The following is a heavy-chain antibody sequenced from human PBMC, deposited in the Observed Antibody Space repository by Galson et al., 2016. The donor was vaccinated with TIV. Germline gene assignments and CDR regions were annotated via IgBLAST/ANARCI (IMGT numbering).Heavy chain of an antibody. CDR1: GFSVSYKH. CDR3: ARKEIGAAYPNNFNY. D-gene: IGHD1-26*01. Sequence: SLRLSCAASGFSVSYKHMIWVRQTPGKGLEWVSLIYSNDNTYYEDSVKGRFTISRDNSKNTLYLQMNSLSAEDTAIDYCARKEIGAAYPNNFNYWGQGTLFTVAS. J-gene: IGHJ4*02. CDR2: IYSNDNT. V-gene: IGHV3-53*01.